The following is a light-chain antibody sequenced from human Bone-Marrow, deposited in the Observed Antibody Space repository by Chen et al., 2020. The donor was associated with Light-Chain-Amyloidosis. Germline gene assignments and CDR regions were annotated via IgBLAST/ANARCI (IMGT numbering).Light chain of an antibody. CDR3: QSADSSGTYEVI. CDR1: DLPTKY. CDR2: RDT. Sequence: SYELPQPPPVSVSPGQTARITCSGDDLPTKYAYWYQQQPGQAPVLVIHRDTERPSGISERFSGSSSGTTATLTISGVQAEDEADYHCQSADSSGTYEVIFGGGTKLTVL. J-gene: IGLJ2*01. V-gene: IGLV3-25*03.